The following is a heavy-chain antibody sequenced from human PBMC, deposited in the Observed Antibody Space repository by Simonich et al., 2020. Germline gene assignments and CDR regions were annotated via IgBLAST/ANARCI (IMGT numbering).Heavy chain of an antibody. V-gene: IGHV3-21*01. CDR3: AGGVYCSSTSCSTYYYYGMDV. D-gene: IGHD2-2*01. J-gene: IGHJ6*02. Sequence: EVQLVESGGGLVKPGGSLRLSCAASGFTFSSYSMNWVRQAPGKGLEWVSSISSSSSYIYYADSLKGRFTISRDNAKNSLYLQMNSLRAEDTAVYYCAGGVYCSSTSCSTYYYYGMDVWGQGTTVTVSS. CDR2: ISSSSSYI. CDR1: GFTFSSYS.